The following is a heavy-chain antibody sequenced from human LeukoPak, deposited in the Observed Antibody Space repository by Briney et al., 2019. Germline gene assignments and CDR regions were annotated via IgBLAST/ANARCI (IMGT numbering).Heavy chain of an antibody. V-gene: IGHV3-48*01. J-gene: IGHJ6*03. CDR3: TRGPLVYDFWSGYYRGNYYYYMDV. CDR1: GFTFSNYW. Sequence: GGSLRLSCAASGFTFSNYWMHWVRQAPGKGLEWVSYISSSSSTIYYADSVKGRFTISRDDSKNTLYLQMNSLKTEDTAVYYCTRGPLVYDFWSGYYRGNYYYYMDVWGKGTTVTVSS. D-gene: IGHD3-3*01. CDR2: ISSSSSTI.